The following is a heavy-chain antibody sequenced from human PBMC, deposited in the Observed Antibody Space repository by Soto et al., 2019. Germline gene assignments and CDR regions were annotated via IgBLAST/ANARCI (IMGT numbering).Heavy chain of an antibody. V-gene: IGHV4-30-4*01. J-gene: IGHJ6*02. Sequence: SETLSLTCTVSGGSISSGDYYWSWIRQPPGKGLEWIGYIYYIGSTYYTPALKSRVTLSVDTSKNQFSLNLNSVTAADTAVYYCARGGIPPSGYGITYAMDVWGQGTTVTVSS. CDR2: IYYIGST. D-gene: IGHD1-26*01. CDR3: ARGGIPPSGYGITYAMDV. CDR1: GGSISSGDYY.